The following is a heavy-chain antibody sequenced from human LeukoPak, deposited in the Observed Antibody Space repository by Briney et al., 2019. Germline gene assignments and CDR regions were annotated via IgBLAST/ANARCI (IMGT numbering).Heavy chain of an antibody. J-gene: IGHJ4*02. CDR3: ARGVGYSGYDLGY. CDR1: GFTFSSYS. CDR2: ISSSSSTI. V-gene: IGHV3-48*01. Sequence: GGSLRLSCAASGFTFSSYSMNWVRQAPGKGLEWVSYISSSSSTIYYADSVKGRFTISRDNAKNSLYLQMNSLRAEDTAVYYCARGVGYSGYDLGYWGQGTLVTVSS. D-gene: IGHD5-12*01.